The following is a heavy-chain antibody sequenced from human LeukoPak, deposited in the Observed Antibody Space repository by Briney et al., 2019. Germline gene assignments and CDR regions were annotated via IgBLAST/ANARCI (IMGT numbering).Heavy chain of an antibody. CDR3: ARDSPNRGWWRFDY. D-gene: IGHD7-27*01. Sequence: ASVKVSCKASGYTFTGYYIHWVRQAPGQGLEWMGWIHPKSGGTNYAQKFQGRLTMTRDTSITTAYMELSSLTSDDTAVYYCARDSPNRGWWRFDYWGQGTPVTVSS. CDR2: IHPKSGGT. CDR1: GYTFTGYY. V-gene: IGHV1-2*02. J-gene: IGHJ4*02.